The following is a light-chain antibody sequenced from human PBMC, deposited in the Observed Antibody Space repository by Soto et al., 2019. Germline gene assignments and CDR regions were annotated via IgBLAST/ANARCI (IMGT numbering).Light chain of an antibody. V-gene: IGKV1-39*01. J-gene: IGKJ4*01. Sequence: DIQMTQSPSSLSASVGDRVTITCRASQYISTNLSWYQQKPGKAPKLLIYAASSLQSRAPSGFSGSGSGTDFTLTISSLQPEDFATYYCQQSYSTPPTFGGGTKVEIK. CDR1: QYISTN. CDR2: AAS. CDR3: QQSYSTPPT.